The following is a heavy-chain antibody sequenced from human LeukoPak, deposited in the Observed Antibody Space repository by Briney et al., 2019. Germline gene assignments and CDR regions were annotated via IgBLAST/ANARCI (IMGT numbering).Heavy chain of an antibody. Sequence: PGGSLRLPCAASGFTFSSYSMNWVRQAPGKGLEWVSSISSSSSYIYYADSVKGRFTISRDNAKNSLYLQMNSLRAEDTAVYYCARDRLVGATADAFDIWGQGTMVTVSS. V-gene: IGHV3-21*01. J-gene: IGHJ3*02. D-gene: IGHD1-26*01. CDR3: ARDRLVGATADAFDI. CDR1: GFTFSSYS. CDR2: ISSSSSYI.